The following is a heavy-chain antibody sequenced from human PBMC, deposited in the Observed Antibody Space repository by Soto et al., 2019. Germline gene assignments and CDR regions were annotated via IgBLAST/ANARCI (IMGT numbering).Heavy chain of an antibody. CDR1: GGTFSNYV. D-gene: IGHD2-2*02. J-gene: IGHJ5*02. CDR3: ARGRYCATITCYTWTWFDP. CDR2: IIPIFDTP. Sequence: QVQLVQSGAEVKKPGSSVKVSCKASGGTFSNYVISWVRQAPGQGLEWMGGIIPIFDTPTYAQKFQGRVTFTADKSTGTAYMELSGLRSEDTAVYYCARGRYCATITCYTWTWFDPWGQGTPVTVSS. V-gene: IGHV1-69*06.